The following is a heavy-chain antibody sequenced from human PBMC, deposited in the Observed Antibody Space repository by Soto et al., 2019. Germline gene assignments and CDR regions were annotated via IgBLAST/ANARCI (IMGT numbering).Heavy chain of an antibody. CDR3: ARDLGIAAAGPGPAYYYGMDV. V-gene: IGHV3-74*01. D-gene: IGHD6-13*01. CDR1: GFTFSSYW. CDR2: INSDGSST. Sequence: GGSLRLSCAASGFTFSSYWMHWVRQAPGKGLVWVSRINSDGSSTSYADSVKGRFTISRDNAKNTLYLQMNSLRAEDTAVYYCARDLGIAAAGPGPAYYYGMDVWGQGTTVTVSS. J-gene: IGHJ6*02.